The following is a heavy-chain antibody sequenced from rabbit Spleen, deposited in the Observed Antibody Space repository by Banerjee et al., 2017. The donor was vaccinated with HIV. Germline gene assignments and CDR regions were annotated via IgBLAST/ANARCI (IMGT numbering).Heavy chain of an antibody. D-gene: IGHD8-1*01. CDR1: GFSFSSRYY. CDR3: ARDAGRGDYIDGVFNL. Sequence: QSLEESGGDLVKPEGSLTLTCTASGFSFSSRYYMCWVRQAPGKGLEWIACIYAGSSTSTYYATWAKGRFTISKTSSTTVTLQMTSLTAADTATYFCARDAGRGDYIDGVFNLWGQGTLVTVS. J-gene: IGHJ4*01. V-gene: IGHV1S40*01. CDR2: IYAGSSTST.